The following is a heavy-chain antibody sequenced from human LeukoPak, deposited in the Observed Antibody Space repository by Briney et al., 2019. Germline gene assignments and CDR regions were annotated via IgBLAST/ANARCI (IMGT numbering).Heavy chain of an antibody. CDR3: ARDHYYDGRGRFDP. CDR2: VYFDGGT. D-gene: IGHD3-16*01. CDR1: GGSVTSGTYH. Sequence: PSETLSLTCSVSGGSVTSGTYHWGWIRQPPGKGLGWIGSVYFDGGTHYKPSLQSRVTISVDTSKNQFSLRLSSVTAADTALYYCARDHYYDGRGRFDPWGQGTLVTVSS. J-gene: IGHJ5*02. V-gene: IGHV4-39*07.